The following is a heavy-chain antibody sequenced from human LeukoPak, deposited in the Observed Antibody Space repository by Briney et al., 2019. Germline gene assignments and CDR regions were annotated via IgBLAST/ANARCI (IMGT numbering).Heavy chain of an antibody. J-gene: IGHJ5*02. CDR1: GYTFTNYG. CDR3: AVTRGWYWFDP. D-gene: IGHD2-15*01. V-gene: IGHV1-8*03. CDR2: MNPNSGNT. Sequence: ASVKVSCKASGYTFTNYGVSWVRQAPGQGLEWMGWMNPNSGNTGYAQKFQGRVTITRNTSISTAYMELSSLRSEDTAVYYCAVTRGWYWFDPWGQGTLVTVSS.